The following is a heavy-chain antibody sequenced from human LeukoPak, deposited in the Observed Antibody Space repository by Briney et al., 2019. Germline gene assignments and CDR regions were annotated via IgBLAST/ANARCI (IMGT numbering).Heavy chain of an antibody. CDR1: GFTFSSYG. Sequence: GGSLRLSCAASGFTFSSYGMHWVRQAPGKGLEWVAVISYDGSNKYYADSVKGRFTISRDNSKNTLYLQMNSLRAEDTAVYYCAKVLCIAAAGTEDYWGQGTLVTVSS. CDR3: AKVLCIAAAGTEDY. D-gene: IGHD6-13*01. J-gene: IGHJ4*02. V-gene: IGHV3-30*18. CDR2: ISYDGSNK.